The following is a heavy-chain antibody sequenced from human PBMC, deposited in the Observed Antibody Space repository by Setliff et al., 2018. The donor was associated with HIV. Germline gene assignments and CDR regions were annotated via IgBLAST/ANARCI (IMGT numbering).Heavy chain of an antibody. J-gene: IGHJ6*04. CDR3: ARDSDVDSSVSDV. CDR2: IYKSGST. CDR1: GDSINRGYY. Sequence: SETLSLTCAVSGDSINRGYYWAWIRQPPGKGPEWIGSIYKSGSTYHNPSLKSRVTIPVNLSKNQFPLKLSSVTAADTAVYYCARDSDVDSSVSDVWGKGTTVTVSS. D-gene: IGHD6-19*01. V-gene: IGHV4-38-2*02.